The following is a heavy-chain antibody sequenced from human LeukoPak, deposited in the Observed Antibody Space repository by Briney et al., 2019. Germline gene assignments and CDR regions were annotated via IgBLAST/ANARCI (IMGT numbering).Heavy chain of an antibody. CDR2: ISGDGGST. V-gene: IGHV3-43*02. CDR3: AKDRSPMVRGVIGDY. D-gene: IGHD3-10*01. CDR1: GFTFDDYA. Sequence: GGSLRLSCAASGFTFDDYAMHWVRRAPGKGLEWVSLISGDGGSTYYADSVKGRFTISRDNSKNSLYLQMNSLRTEDTALYYCAKDRSPMVRGVIGDYWGQGTLVTVSS. J-gene: IGHJ4*02.